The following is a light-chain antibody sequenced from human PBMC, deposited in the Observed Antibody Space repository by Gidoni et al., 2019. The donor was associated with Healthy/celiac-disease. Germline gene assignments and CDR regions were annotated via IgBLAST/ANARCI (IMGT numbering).Light chain of an antibody. CDR3: QQSYSTPLT. CDR2: AAS. Sequence: SQMTQSPSSLSASVGDRVTITCLASQSISSYLNWYQQKPGKAPKLLIYAASSLQSGVPSRFSGSGSVTDFTLTISSLQPGEFATYYCQQSYSTPLTFGGGTKVEIK. V-gene: IGKV1-39*01. J-gene: IGKJ4*01. CDR1: QSISSY.